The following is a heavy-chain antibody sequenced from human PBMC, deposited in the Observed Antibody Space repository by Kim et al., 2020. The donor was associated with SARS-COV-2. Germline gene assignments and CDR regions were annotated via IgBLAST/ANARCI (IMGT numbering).Heavy chain of an antibody. D-gene: IGHD1-1*01. J-gene: IGHJ6*02. CDR1: GGTFSSYA. Sequence: SVKVSCKASGGTFSSYAISWVRQAPGQGLEWMGGIIPIFGTANYAQKFQGRVTITADESTSTAYMELSSLRSEDTAVYYCARAGWQTGHNANYYYYYGMDVWGQGTTVTVSS. CDR3: ARAGWQTGHNANYYYYYGMDV. V-gene: IGHV1-69*13. CDR2: IIPIFGTA.